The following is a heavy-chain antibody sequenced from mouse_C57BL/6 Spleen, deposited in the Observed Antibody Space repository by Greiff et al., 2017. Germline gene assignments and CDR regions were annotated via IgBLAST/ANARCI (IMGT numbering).Heavy chain of an antibody. CDR2: IHPNSGST. CDR3: ARGGYYPYAMDY. D-gene: IGHD2-3*01. Sequence: QVQLQQPGAELVKPGASVKLSCKASGYTFTSYWMHWVKQRPGQGLEWIGMIHPNSGSTNYNEKFKSKATLTVDKSSSTAYMQLSSLTSEDSAVYYCARGGYYPYAMDYWGQGTSVTVSS. CDR1: GYTFTSYW. J-gene: IGHJ4*01. V-gene: IGHV1-64*01.